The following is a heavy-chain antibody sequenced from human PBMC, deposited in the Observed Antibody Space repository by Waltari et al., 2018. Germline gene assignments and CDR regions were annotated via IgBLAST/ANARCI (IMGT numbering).Heavy chain of an antibody. V-gene: IGHV4-59*11. CDR3: ARGRWLGD. Sequence: HVQLQESGQGMVKTSETMSLTCTVSGGPMTNQYWSWFRQSPGKGLELIGYVFYSGSTTYSPSLKSRVTISIDTSKNQFSVKLTSVSTADTSVYYCARGRWLGDWRQGILVTVSS. J-gene: IGHJ4*02. D-gene: IGHD6-19*01. CDR2: VFYSGST. CDR1: GGPMTNQY.